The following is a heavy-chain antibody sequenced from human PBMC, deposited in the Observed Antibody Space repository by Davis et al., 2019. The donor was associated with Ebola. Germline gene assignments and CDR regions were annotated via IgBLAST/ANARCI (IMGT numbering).Heavy chain of an antibody. D-gene: IGHD2-21*01. J-gene: IGHJ4*02. Sequence: ASVKVSCKASGYTFTGYYMHWVRQAPGQGLEWMGWINPNSGGTNYAQKFQGWVTMTRDTSISTAYMELSRLRSDDTAVYYCARDLMSWSCGDDCSNLDHWGQGTLVSVSS. CDR3: ARDLMSWSCGDDCSNLDH. CDR1: GYTFTGYY. V-gene: IGHV1-2*04. CDR2: INPNSGGT.